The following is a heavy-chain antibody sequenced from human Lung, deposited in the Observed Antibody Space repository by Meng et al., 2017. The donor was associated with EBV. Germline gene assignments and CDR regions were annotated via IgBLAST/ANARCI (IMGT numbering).Heavy chain of an antibody. CDR2: INYSGIT. CDR1: GRFFSSSY. CDR3: ARGGMTTVTTYYFDY. V-gene: IGHV4-34*01. D-gene: IGHD4-17*01. Sequence: ARLQAGGAGTVHASEALPLIWGVSGRFFSSSYWSWHRQPARKGLEWIGQINYSGITNYNPSLKSRVTISVDTSKNQFSLKLSSVTAADTAVHYCARGGMTTVTTYYFDYWGQGTLVTVSS. J-gene: IGHJ4*02.